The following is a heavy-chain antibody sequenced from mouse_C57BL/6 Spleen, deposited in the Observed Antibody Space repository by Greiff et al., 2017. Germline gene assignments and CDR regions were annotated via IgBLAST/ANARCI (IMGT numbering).Heavy chain of an antibody. CDR1: GYTFTSYW. CDR3: ARGYSSGYGY. J-gene: IGHJ2*01. V-gene: IGHV1-61*01. CDR2: IYPSDSET. Sequence: VQLQQPGAELVRPGSSVKLSCKASGYTFTSYWMDWVKQRPGQGLEWIGNIYPSDSETHYNQKFKDKATLTVDKSSSTAYMQLSSLTSEDSAVYYCARGYSSGYGYWGQGTTLTVSS. D-gene: IGHD3-2*02.